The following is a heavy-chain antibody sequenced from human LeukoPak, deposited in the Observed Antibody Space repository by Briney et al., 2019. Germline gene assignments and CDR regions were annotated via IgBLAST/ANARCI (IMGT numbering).Heavy chain of an antibody. CDR3: ARVSGWPLFDY. CDR1: GGSISSYY. V-gene: IGHV4-59*01. D-gene: IGHD6-19*01. Sequence: NPSETLSLTCTVSGGSISSYYWSWIRQPPGKGLEWIGYIYYSGSTNYNPSLKSRVTISVDTSKNQFSLKLSSVTAADTAVYYCARVSGWPLFDYWGQGTLVTVSS. CDR2: IYYSGST. J-gene: IGHJ4*02.